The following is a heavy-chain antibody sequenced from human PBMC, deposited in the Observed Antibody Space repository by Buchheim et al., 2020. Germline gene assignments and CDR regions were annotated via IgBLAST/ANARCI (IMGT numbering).Heavy chain of an antibody. CDR2: ISSSSSTI. CDR3: ARDRGYCSSTSCYRDY. V-gene: IGHV3-48*01. J-gene: IGHJ4*02. CDR1: GFTFSSYS. Sequence: EVQLVESGGGLVQPGGSLRLSCAASGFTFSSYSMNWVRQAPGKGLEWVSYISSSSSTIYYADSVTGRFTISRDNAKNSLSLPMNSLRAEDTAVYYCARDRGYCSSTSCYRDYWGQGTL. D-gene: IGHD2-2*01.